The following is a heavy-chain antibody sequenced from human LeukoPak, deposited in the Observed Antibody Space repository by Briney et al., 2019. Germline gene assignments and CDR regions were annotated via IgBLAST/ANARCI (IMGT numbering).Heavy chain of an antibody. J-gene: IGHJ4*02. CDR2: IRRDGSHK. V-gene: IGHV3-30*02. Sequence: PGGSLRLSCAASGLAFNDFAMYWVRQAPGKGLDWVALIRRDGSHKYYAHSIKGRFTISRDNSKNTLYLQMSSLRAEDTAVYYCAKSSIMFAAGRLGSIDFWGQGTLVTVSS. D-gene: IGHD6-25*01. CDR3: AKSSIMFAAGRLGSIDF. CDR1: GLAFNDFA.